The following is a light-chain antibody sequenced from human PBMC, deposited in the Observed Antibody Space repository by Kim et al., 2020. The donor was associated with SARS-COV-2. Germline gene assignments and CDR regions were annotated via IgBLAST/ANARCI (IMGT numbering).Light chain of an antibody. CDR1: ALPKQY. Sequence: PGQTARITCSGDALPKQYAYWYQQKPGQAPVLVMYKDSERPSGIPERFSDSSSGTTVTLTISGVQAEDEADYYCQSADSSGTYVIFGGGTKLTVL. CDR2: KDS. J-gene: IGLJ2*01. CDR3: QSADSSGTYVI. V-gene: IGLV3-25*03.